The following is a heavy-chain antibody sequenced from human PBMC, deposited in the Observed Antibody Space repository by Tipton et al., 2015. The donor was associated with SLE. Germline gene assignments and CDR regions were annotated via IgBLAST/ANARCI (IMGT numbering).Heavy chain of an antibody. J-gene: IGHJ3*02. CDR1: GYSFTSYW. D-gene: IGHD3-22*01. Sequence: QLVQSGAEVKKPGESLKISCKGSGYSFTSYWIGWVRQMPGKGLEWMGIIYPGDSDTRYSPSFQGQVTISADKSISTAYLQWSSLKASDTAMYYCASLYYYDSSGYYSDAFDIWGQGTMVTVSS. CDR2: IYPGDSDT. CDR3: ASLYYYDSSGYYSDAFDI. V-gene: IGHV5-51*01.